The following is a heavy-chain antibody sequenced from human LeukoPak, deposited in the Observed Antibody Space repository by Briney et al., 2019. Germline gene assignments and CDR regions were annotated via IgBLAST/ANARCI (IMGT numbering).Heavy chain of an antibody. Sequence: SETLSLTCTVSGGSISSGGYYWSWIRQHPGKGLEWIGYIYYSGSTNYNPSLKSRVTISVDTSKNQFSLKLSSVTAADTAVYYCANGSPLTDYYYYGMDVWGQGTTVTVSS. J-gene: IGHJ6*02. CDR1: GGSISSGGYY. V-gene: IGHV4-31*03. D-gene: IGHD3-9*01. CDR3: ANGSPLTDYYYYGMDV. CDR2: IYYSGST.